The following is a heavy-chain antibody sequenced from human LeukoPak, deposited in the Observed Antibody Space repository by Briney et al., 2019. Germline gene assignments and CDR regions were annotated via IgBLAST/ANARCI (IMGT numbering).Heavy chain of an antibody. CDR1: GYTFTSYG. CDR2: ISAYNGNT. J-gene: IGHJ4*02. D-gene: IGHD3-10*01. V-gene: IGHV1-18*01. CDR3: ARDRLKWFGELFPLED. Sequence: ASVKVSCKASGYTFTSYGISWVRQAPGQGLEWMGWISAYNGNTNYAQKLQGRVTMTTDTSTSTAYMELRSLRSDDTAVYYCARDRLKWFGELFPLEDWGQGTLVTVSS.